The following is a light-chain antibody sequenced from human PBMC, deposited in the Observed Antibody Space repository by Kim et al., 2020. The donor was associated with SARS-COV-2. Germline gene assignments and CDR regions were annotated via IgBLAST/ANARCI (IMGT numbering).Light chain of an antibody. J-gene: IGKJ2*01. Sequence: EIVLTQSPGTLSLSPGERATLSCRASQSVSSSYLAWYQQKPGQAPRLLIYGASSRATGIPDRFSGSGSGTDFTLTISRLEPEDFAVYYCQQYGMMYTFGQGTKLEI. V-gene: IGKV3-20*01. CDR3: QQYGMMYT. CDR2: GAS. CDR1: QSVSSSY.